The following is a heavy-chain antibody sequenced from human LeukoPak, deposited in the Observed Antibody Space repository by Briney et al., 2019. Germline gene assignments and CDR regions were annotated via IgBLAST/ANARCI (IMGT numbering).Heavy chain of an antibody. CDR2: IKQDGSEK. CDR1: GFTFSSYS. CDR3: ARAHPTYYYDSSGSFYFDY. J-gene: IGHJ4*02. V-gene: IGHV3-7*01. D-gene: IGHD3-22*01. Sequence: PGGSLRLSCAASGFTFSSYSMSWVRQAPGKGLEWVANIKQDGSEKYYVDSVKGRFTISRDNAKNSLYLQMNSLRAEDTAVYYCARAHPTYYYDSSGSFYFDYWGQGTLVTVSS.